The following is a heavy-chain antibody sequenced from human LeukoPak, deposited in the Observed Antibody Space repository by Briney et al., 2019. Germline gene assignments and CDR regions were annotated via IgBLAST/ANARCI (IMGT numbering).Heavy chain of an antibody. V-gene: IGHV1-18*01. D-gene: IGHD1-26*01. Sequence: APVKVSCKASGYTFTSYGISWVRQAPGQGLEWMGWISAYNGNTNYAQNLQGRVTVTTDTSTSTAYMELRSLRSDDTAVYYCARDTPIPLVGATTTRFDYWGQGTLVTVSS. CDR3: ARDTPIPLVGATTTRFDY. CDR2: ISAYNGNT. J-gene: IGHJ4*02. CDR1: GYTFTSYG.